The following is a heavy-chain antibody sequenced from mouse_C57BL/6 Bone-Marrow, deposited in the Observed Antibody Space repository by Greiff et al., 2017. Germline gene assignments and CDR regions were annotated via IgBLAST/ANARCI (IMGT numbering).Heavy chain of an antibody. CDR3: AREGGSNWAFDY. J-gene: IGHJ2*01. Sequence: QVQLKESGPELVKPGASVKISCKASGYTFTDYYINWVKQRPGQGLEWIGWIFPGSGSTYYNEKFKGKATLTVDKSSSTAYMLLSSLTSEDSAVYFCAREGGSNWAFDYWGQGTTLTVSS. CDR1: GYTFTDYY. CDR2: IFPGSGST. D-gene: IGHD4-1*01. V-gene: IGHV1-75*01.